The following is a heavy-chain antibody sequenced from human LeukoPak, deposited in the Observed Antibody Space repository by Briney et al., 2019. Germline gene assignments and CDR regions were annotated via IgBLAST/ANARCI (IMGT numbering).Heavy chain of an antibody. CDR3: AREFNYGDSF. CDR2: IYYSGST. J-gene: IGHJ4*02. Sequence: SETLSLTCTVSGGSISSGGYYWSWIRQHPGKGLEWIGYIYYSGSTYYNPSLKSRVTISVDTSKNQFSLKLSSVTAADTAVYYCAREFNYGDSFWGQGTLVTVSS. CDR1: GGSISSGGYY. V-gene: IGHV4-31*03. D-gene: IGHD4-17*01.